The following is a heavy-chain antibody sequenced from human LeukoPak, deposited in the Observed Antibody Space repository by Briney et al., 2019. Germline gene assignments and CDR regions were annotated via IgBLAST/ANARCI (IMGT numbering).Heavy chain of an antibody. V-gene: IGHV4-4*07. CDR3: ARDAGGWSGFDY. D-gene: IGHD3-3*01. Sequence: PSETLSLTCSVSGGSISSYYWSWIRQPAGKGREWIGRIYTTGNTDYNPSLKSRVTMSVDTSKNQFSLNLSSVTAADTAVYYCARDAGGWSGFDYWGQGTLVTVSS. J-gene: IGHJ4*02. CDR1: GGSISSYY. CDR2: IYTTGNT.